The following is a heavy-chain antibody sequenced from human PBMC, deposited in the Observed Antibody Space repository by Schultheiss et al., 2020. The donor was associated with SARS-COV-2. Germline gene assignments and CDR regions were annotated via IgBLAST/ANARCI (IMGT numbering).Heavy chain of an antibody. Sequence: SETLSLTCTVSGGSISSSSYYWGWIRQPPGKGLEWIGYIYYSGSTNYNPSLKSRVTISVDTSKNQFSLKLSSVTAADTAVYYCARGSPLSAFDIWGQGTMVTVSS. CDR3: ARGSPLSAFDI. V-gene: IGHV4-61*05. D-gene: IGHD1-26*01. CDR1: GGSISSSSYY. CDR2: IYYSGST. J-gene: IGHJ3*02.